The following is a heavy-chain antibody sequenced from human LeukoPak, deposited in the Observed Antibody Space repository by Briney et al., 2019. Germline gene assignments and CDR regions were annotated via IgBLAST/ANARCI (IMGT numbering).Heavy chain of an antibody. V-gene: IGHV3-72*01. J-gene: IGHJ4*02. CDR2: TRNKANSYTT. CDR3: AKCMVRGVMGPHYFDY. CDR1: GFTFSDHY. Sequence: QTGGSLRLSCAASGFTFSDHYMDWVRQAPGKGLEWVGRTRNKANSYTTEYAASVKGRFTISRDDSKNSLYLQMNSLKTEDTAVYYCAKCMVRGVMGPHYFDYWGQGTLVTVSS. D-gene: IGHD3-10*01.